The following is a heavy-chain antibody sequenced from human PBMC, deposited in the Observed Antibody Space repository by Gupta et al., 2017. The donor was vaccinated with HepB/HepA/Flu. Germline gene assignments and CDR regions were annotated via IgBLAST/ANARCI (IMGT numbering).Heavy chain of an antibody. CDR2: ISAYNGKT. CDR3: ARERGVYCSSTSCYMGNWFDP. D-gene: IGHD2-2*02. Sequence: KLVQSGAEVRKPGPSVKVSCKASGYTFTSYGISWVRLAPGQGLEWLGWISAYNGKTNYAQKLQGRVTMTTDTSTSTAYMELRSLRSDDTDVYYWARERGVYCSSTSCYMGNWFDPWGQGTLVTVSS. V-gene: IGHV1-18*01. CDR1: GYTFTSYG. J-gene: IGHJ5*02.